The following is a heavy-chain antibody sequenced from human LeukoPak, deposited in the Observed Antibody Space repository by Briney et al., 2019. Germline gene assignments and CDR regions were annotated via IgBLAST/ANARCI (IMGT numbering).Heavy chain of an antibody. Sequence: QPGGSLRLSCAASGFTFSSYAMSWVRQAPGKGLEWVSSVSGSGGSTYYADSVKGRFTISRDNSKNTVYLQMNSLRAEDTAVYGCAKDLSPSIAAAGTTDAFDMWGQGTMVTVSS. CDR1: GFTFSSYA. V-gene: IGHV3-23*01. D-gene: IGHD6-13*01. CDR3: AKDLSPSIAAAGTTDAFDM. CDR2: VSGSGGST. J-gene: IGHJ3*02.